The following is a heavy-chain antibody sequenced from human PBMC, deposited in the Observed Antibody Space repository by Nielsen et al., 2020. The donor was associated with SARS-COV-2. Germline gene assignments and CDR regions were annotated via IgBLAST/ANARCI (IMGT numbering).Heavy chain of an antibody. D-gene: IGHD3-10*01. CDR2: ISGSGGST. CDR3: AKDLGYYGSGSPTYYYYYYSMDV. V-gene: IGHV3-23*01. Sequence: GESLKISCAASGFTFDDYAMHWVRQAPGKGLEWVSAISGSGGSTYYADSVKGRFTISRDNSKNTLYLQMNSLRAEDTAVYYCAKDLGYYGSGSPTYYYYYYSMDVWGQGTTVTVSS. J-gene: IGHJ6*02. CDR1: GFTFDDYA.